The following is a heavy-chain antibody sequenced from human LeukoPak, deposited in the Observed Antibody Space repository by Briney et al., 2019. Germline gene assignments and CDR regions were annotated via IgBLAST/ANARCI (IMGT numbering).Heavy chain of an antibody. CDR3: ARVYKYYDSSGYYPYYGMDV. D-gene: IGHD3-22*01. CDR2: IYYSGST. CDR1: GGSISSGDSY. Sequence: SETLSLTCTVSGGSISSGDSYWSWIRQHPGKGLECIGYIYYSGSTYYNPSLKSRVIISVDTSKSQFSLKLSSVTAADTAVYYCARVYKYYDSSGYYPYYGMDVWGQGTTVTVSS. V-gene: IGHV4-31*03. J-gene: IGHJ6*02.